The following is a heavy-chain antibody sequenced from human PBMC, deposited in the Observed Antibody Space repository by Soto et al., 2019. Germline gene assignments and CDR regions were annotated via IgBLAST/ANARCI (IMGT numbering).Heavy chain of an antibody. V-gene: IGHV1-69*13. CDR3: ARDLQYLTMPAESDYGMDV. Sequence: QVQLVQSGAEVKKPGASVKVSCKASGYTFTSYAISWVRQAPGQGLEWMGGIIPIFGTANYAQKFQGRVTITADESTSTAYMELSSLRSEDTAVYYCARDLQYLTMPAESDYGMDVWGQGTTVTVSS. CDR2: IIPIFGTA. D-gene: IGHD3-3*01. CDR1: GYTFTSYA. J-gene: IGHJ6*02.